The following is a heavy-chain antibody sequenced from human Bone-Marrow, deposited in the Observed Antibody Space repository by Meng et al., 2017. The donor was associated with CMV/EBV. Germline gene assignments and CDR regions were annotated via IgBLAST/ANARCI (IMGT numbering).Heavy chain of an antibody. CDR3: ARTQDTAMVAYYFDY. Sequence: QVHLQELGPGLVKPSETLSLTGTVPGGSISSYYWSWIRQPAGKGLEWIGRIYTSGSTNYNPSLKSRVTMSVDTSKNQFSLKLSSVTAADTAVYYCARTQDTAMVAYYFDYWGQGTLVTVSS. D-gene: IGHD5-18*01. CDR1: GGSISSYY. J-gene: IGHJ4*02. V-gene: IGHV4-4*07. CDR2: IYTSGST.